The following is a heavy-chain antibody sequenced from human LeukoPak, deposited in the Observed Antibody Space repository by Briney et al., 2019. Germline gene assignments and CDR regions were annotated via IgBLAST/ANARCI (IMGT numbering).Heavy chain of an antibody. V-gene: IGHV4-39*01. CDR1: GGSISSSSFS. CDR2: IHYSGSS. CDR3: AAMSSRFEYYLDY. Sequence: SETLSLTCTVSGGSISSSSFSWVWIRQPPGKGLQWIGNIHYSGSSYYNPSLKSRVTISVDTSRNIFSLKMHSVTAADTAVYYCAAMSSRFEYYLDYWGQGTLVPVSS. D-gene: IGHD5/OR15-5a*01. J-gene: IGHJ4*02.